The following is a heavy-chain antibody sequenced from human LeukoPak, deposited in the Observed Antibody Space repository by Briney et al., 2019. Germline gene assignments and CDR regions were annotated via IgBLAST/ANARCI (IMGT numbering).Heavy chain of an antibody. V-gene: IGHV4-34*06. Sequence: PSETLSLTRAVYGGSIGFSSWKWFRQSPGKGLQWIGEIDERAGAKYNPSLKTQITLSMDTSKGQVSLKLDSATAADTAVYYCGIFYDGSMDWGRGTLVTVSS. CDR2: IDERAGA. CDR1: GGSIGFSS. D-gene: IGHD3-10*01. J-gene: IGHJ4*02. CDR3: GIFYDGSMD.